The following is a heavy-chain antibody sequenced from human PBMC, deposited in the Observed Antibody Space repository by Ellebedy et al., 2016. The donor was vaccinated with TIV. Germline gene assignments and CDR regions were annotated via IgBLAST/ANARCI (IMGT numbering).Heavy chain of an antibody. V-gene: IGHV4-38-2*02. J-gene: IGHJ4*02. CDR2: IYHSGST. CDR1: GYSISSGYY. CDR3: ARDATSYYYGSGSGLDY. D-gene: IGHD3-10*01. Sequence: SETLSLTCTVSGYSISSGYYWGWIRQPPGKGLEWIGSIYHSGSTYYNPSLKSRVTIPVDTSKNQFSLKLSAVTAADTAVYYCARDATSYYYGSGSGLDYWGQGTLVTVSS.